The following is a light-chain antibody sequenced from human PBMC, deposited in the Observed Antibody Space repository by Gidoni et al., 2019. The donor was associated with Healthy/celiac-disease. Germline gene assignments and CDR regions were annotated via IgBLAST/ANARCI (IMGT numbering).Light chain of an antibody. CDR3: QQYGSSPPLT. CDR1: QSVSSSY. CDR2: GAS. V-gene: IGKV3-20*01. J-gene: IGKJ4*01. Sequence: EIVLTQSPGTLSLSPGERATLSCRASQSVSSSYLAWYQQNPGQAPRLLIYGASSRATGIPDRFSGSGSGPYFTLTISRLEPEYFAVYYCQQYGSSPPLTFGGGTKVEIK.